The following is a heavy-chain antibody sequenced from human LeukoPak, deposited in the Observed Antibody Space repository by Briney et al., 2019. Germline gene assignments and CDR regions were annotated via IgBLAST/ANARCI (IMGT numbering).Heavy chain of an antibody. V-gene: IGHV3-7*01. J-gene: IGHJ3*02. Sequence: GGSLRLSCAASGFTFNTYWMSWVRQAPGKGLEWVANIKQDGSEKYYVDSVKGRFTISRDDAKNSLYLQMNNLRAEDTAVYYCARWGGTYYVAAFDIWGQGTTVTVSS. CDR3: ARWGGTYYVAAFDI. CDR1: GFTFNTYW. D-gene: IGHD1-26*01. CDR2: IKQDGSEK.